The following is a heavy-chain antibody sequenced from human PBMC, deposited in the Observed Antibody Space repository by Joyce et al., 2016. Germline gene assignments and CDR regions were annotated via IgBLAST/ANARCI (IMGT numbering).Heavy chain of an antibody. Sequence: QVQLVQSGAEVKKPGASVKVSCKASGYSFTNYYMHWVRQAPGQGPEWVGIINPSNGATTYAQKFQGRVTMTSDTSTSTVYMELSSLRSEDTAVYYCARTMIVVAPLDYWGQGTLVTVSS. V-gene: IGHV1-46*01. CDR3: ARTMIVVAPLDY. D-gene: IGHD3-22*01. CDR2: INPSNGAT. CDR1: GYSFTNYY. J-gene: IGHJ4*02.